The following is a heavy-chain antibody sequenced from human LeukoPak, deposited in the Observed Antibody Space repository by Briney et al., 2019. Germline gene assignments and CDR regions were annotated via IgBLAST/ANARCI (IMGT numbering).Heavy chain of an antibody. CDR1: GGSISSSSYY. J-gene: IGHJ4*02. Sequence: SETLSLTCTVSGGSISSSSYYWGWIRQPPGKGLEWIGEINHSGSTNYNPSLKSRVTISVDTSKNQFSLKLSSVTAADTAVYYCASHDSSGYYYSDYWGQGTLVTVSS. CDR3: ASHDSSGYYYSDY. V-gene: IGHV4-39*07. D-gene: IGHD3-22*01. CDR2: INHSGST.